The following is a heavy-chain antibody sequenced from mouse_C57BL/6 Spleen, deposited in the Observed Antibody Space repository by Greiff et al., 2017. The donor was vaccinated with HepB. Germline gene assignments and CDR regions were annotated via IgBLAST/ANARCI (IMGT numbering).Heavy chain of an antibody. V-gene: IGHV5-17*01. J-gene: IGHJ3*01. Sequence: EVKVVESGGGLVKPGGSLKLSCAASGFTFSDYGMHWVRQAPEKGLEWVAYISSGSSTIYYADTVKGRFTISRDNAKNTLFLQMTSLRSEDTAMYYCARPGYYGSIFAYWGQGTLVTVSA. CDR3: ARPGYYGSIFAY. CDR2: ISSGSSTI. CDR1: GFTFSDYG. D-gene: IGHD1-1*01.